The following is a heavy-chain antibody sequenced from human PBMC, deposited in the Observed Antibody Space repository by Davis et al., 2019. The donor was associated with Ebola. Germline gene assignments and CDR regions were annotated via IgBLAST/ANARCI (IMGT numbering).Heavy chain of an antibody. CDR2: IKSRRDGGTT. V-gene: IGHV3-15*07. CDR3: TTDRGIAIRPLFDS. CDR1: GFTFSNAY. D-gene: IGHD6-13*01. Sequence: GGSLRLSCTASGFTFSNAYMNWVRQAPGKGPEWVARIKSRRDGGTTDHAAPVRGRFSISRDESRNTVYLQMNSLRIEDTAVYFCTTDRGIAIRPLFDSWGQGTLVTVSS. J-gene: IGHJ4*02.